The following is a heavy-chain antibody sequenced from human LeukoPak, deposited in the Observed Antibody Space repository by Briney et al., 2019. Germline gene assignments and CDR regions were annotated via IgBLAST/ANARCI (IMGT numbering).Heavy chain of an antibody. CDR2: INTDTGKP. CDR3: ARGIGIGVVLMVHGNMDV. D-gene: IGHD2-8*01. CDR1: GYSFTTYG. Sequence: ASVKVSCKASGYSFTTYGIYWVRQAPGQGLEWMGWINTDTGKPTYAQGFTGRFVLSLDTSVTTAYLQISSLKAGDTAVYYCARGIGIGVVLMVHGNMDVWGKGTTVTVSS. V-gene: IGHV7-4-1*02. J-gene: IGHJ6*03.